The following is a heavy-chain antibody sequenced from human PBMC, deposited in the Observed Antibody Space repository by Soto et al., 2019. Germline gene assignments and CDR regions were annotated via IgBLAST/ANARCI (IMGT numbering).Heavy chain of an antibody. V-gene: IGHV1-69*13. CDR2: IIPIFGTA. J-gene: IGHJ6*02. CDR1: GGTFSSYA. CDR3: ARVLGVVPAADAYYYYGMDV. D-gene: IGHD2-2*01. Sequence: SVKVSCKASGGTFSSYAISWVRQAPGQGLEWMGGIIPIFGTANYAQKFQGRVTITADESTSTAYMELSSLRSEDTAVYYCARVLGVVPAADAYYYYGMDVWGQGTTVTVSS.